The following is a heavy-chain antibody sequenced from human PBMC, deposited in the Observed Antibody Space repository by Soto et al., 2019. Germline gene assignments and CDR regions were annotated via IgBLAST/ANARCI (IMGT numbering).Heavy chain of an antibody. CDR2: MNPNSGNT. CDR3: ASIAARPYYYYMDV. D-gene: IGHD6-6*01. V-gene: IGHV1-8*01. Sequence: ASVKVSCKASGYTFTSYDINWVRQATGQGLEWMGWMNPNSGNTGYAQKNQGRVTMTRNTSISTAYMELSSLRSEDTAVYYCASIAARPYYYYMDVWGKGTTVTVSS. CDR1: GYTFTSYD. J-gene: IGHJ6*03.